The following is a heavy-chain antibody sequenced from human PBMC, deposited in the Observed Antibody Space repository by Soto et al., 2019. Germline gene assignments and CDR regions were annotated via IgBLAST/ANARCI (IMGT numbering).Heavy chain of an antibody. D-gene: IGHD4-17*01. CDR3: ARSRGDYGDYGGFDY. J-gene: IGHJ4*02. CDR2: IIPIFGTA. V-gene: IGHV1-69*01. CDR1: GGTFSSYA. Sequence: QVQLVQSGAEVKKPGSSVKVSCKASGGTFSSYAISWVRQAPGQGLEWMGGIIPIFGTANYAQKFQGRVTITADEYTSTAYMELSSRRSEDTAVYYCARSRGDYGDYGGFDYWGQGTLVTVSS.